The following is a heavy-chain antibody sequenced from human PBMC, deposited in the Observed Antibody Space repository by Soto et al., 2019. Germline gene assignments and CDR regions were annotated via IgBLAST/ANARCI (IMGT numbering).Heavy chain of an antibody. CDR1: GFTFSSYA. CDR2: ISYDGSNK. V-gene: IGHV3-30-3*01. J-gene: IGHJ4*02. D-gene: IGHD3-3*01. Sequence: QVQLVESGGGVVQPGRSLRLSCAASGFTFSSYAMHWVRQAPGKGLEWVAVISYDGSNKYYADSVKGRFTISRDNSKNTLYLQMNSLRAEDTAVYYCASPDEDFWSGYYSTPFDYWGQGTLVTVSS. CDR3: ASPDEDFWSGYYSTPFDY.